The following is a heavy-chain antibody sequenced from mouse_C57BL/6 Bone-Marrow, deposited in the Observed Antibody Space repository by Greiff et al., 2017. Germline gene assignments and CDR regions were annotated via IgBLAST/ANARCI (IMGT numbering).Heavy chain of an antibody. CDR3: ARYYYDYFDY. V-gene: IGHV5-6*01. J-gene: IGHJ2*01. Sequence: EVQLVESGGDLVKPGGSLKLSCAASGFTFSSYGMSWVRQTPDKRLEWVATISSGGSYTYYPDSVKGRFTISRDNAKNTLYLQMSSLKSEDTAIYYCARYYYDYFDYWGQGTTLTVSS. CDR1: GFTFSSYG. CDR2: ISSGGSYT. D-gene: IGHD1-1*01.